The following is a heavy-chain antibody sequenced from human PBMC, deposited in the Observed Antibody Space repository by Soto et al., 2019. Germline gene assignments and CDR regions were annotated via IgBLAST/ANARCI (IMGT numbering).Heavy chain of an antibody. D-gene: IGHD5-18*01. CDR3: AKDQAAMVSIFDY. J-gene: IGHJ4*02. CDR1: GFTFSSYA. CDR2: MSGTGGSP. Sequence: PGGSLRLSCAASGFTFSSYAMSWVRQAPGKGLEWVSGMSGTGGSPYYADSVKGRFSISRDNSKKTLYLQMNSLRAEDTAIYYCAKDQAAMVSIFDYWAQGALVTVSS. V-gene: IGHV3-23*01.